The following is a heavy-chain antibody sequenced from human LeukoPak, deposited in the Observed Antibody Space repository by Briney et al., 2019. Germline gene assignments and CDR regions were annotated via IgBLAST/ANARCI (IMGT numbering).Heavy chain of an antibody. V-gene: IGHV3-48*04. Sequence: GGSLRLSCAASGFTFGPYAMNWVRQAPGKGLEWVAYISSISSTVYYADSVRGRFIISRDDARNSLYLQMNSLRAEDTAMYYCARDADGNADFWGRGALVTVSS. CDR3: ARDADGNADF. CDR1: GFTFGPYA. D-gene: IGHD4-23*01. CDR2: ISSISSTV. J-gene: IGHJ4*02.